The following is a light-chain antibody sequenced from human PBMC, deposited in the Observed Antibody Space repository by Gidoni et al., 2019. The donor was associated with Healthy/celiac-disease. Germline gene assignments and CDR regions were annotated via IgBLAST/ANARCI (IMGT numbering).Light chain of an antibody. J-gene: IGKJ2*01. V-gene: IGKV3-20*01. CDR1: QSVSSSY. CDR3: QQYGSSPLYT. Sequence: EIVLTQSPGTLSLSPGERATLSCRASQSVSSSYFAWYQPKPGQAPSLLIYGASSRATGIPDRFSVSGSGTDFALTISRLEPEDFAVYYCQQYGSSPLYTFGQGTKLEIK. CDR2: GAS.